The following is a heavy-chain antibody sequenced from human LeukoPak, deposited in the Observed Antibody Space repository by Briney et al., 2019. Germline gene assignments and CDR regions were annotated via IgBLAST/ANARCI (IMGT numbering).Heavy chain of an antibody. V-gene: IGHV1-2*02. J-gene: IGHJ4*02. Sequence: ASVKVSCKPSGYTFTGYYFHWIRQAPGQSFQRMGWMNVNTGATFYAEMFQGRVTMSRDTSISTAYLDLSSLTSDDTAVYFCARDRVGSGWPRPWYFEFWGQGTLVTVSS. CDR1: GYTFTGYY. CDR2: MNVNTGAT. D-gene: IGHD6-19*01. CDR3: ARDRVGSGWPRPWYFEF.